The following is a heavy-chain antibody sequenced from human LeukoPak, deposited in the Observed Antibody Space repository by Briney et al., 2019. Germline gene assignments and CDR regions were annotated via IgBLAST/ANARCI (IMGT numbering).Heavy chain of an antibody. CDR1: GFTFSSYS. J-gene: IGHJ6*02. CDR2: ISSSSSYI. D-gene: IGHD6-13*01. Sequence: GGSLRLSCAAYGFTFSSYSMNWVRQAPGKGLEWVSSISSSSSYIYYADSVKGRFTISRDNAKNSLYLQMNSLRAEDTAVYYCARICRAAAGPGGMDVWGQGTTVTVSS. V-gene: IGHV3-21*01. CDR3: ARICRAAAGPGGMDV.